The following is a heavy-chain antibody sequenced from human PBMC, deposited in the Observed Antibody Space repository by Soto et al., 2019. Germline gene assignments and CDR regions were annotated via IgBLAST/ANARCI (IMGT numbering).Heavy chain of an antibody. J-gene: IGHJ4*02. Sequence: QVRLVESGGGVVQSGRSLRLSCATSGFTFSDYGMHWVRQAPGKGLEWVAVILYDGSYKYYADSVQGRFTISRDNSKNTLYLQMNSLRPEDTALYYCAKGDYNNYFDYWGQGTLVTVS. V-gene: IGHV3-30*18. CDR1: GFTFSDYG. D-gene: IGHD4-4*01. CDR2: ILYDGSYK. CDR3: AKGDYNNYFDY.